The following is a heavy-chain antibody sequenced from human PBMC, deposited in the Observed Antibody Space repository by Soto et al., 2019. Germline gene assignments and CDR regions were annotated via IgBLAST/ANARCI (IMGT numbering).Heavy chain of an antibody. V-gene: IGHV4-34*01. J-gene: IGHJ4*02. CDR2: INHSGST. CDR3: ARHYYGDYVDY. Sequence: SETLSLTCAVYGGSFSGYYWSWIRQPPGKGLEWIGEINHSGSTNYNPSLKSRVTISVDTSKNQFSLKLSSVTAADTAVYYWARHYYGDYVDYWGQGTLGTVSS. D-gene: IGHD4-17*01. CDR1: GGSFSGYY.